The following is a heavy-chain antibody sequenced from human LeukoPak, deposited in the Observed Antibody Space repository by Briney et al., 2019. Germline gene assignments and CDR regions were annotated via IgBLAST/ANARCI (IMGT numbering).Heavy chain of an antibody. CDR1: GFTFGDYA. V-gene: IGHV3-49*04. Sequence: PGGSLRLSCTASGFTFGDYAMSWVRQAPGKGLEWVGFIRSKAYGGTTEYAASVKGRFTISRDDSKSIAYLQMNSLKTEDTAVYYCTRDLGTTLRAFDIWGQGTMVTVSS. CDR2: IRSKAYGGTT. CDR3: TRDLGTTLRAFDI. D-gene: IGHD2/OR15-2a*01. J-gene: IGHJ3*02.